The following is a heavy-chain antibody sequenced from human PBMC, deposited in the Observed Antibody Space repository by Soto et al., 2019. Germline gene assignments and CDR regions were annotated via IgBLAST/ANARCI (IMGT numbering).Heavy chain of an antibody. CDR2: IIPIFGTA. D-gene: IGHD1-26*01. Sequence: GASVKVSCKASGGTFSSYAISWVRQAPGQGLEWMGGIIPIFGTANYAQKFQGRVTITADESTSTAYMELSSLRSEDTAVYYCAGRREEGALYYFDYWGQGTLVTVSS. CDR3: AGRREEGALYYFDY. CDR1: GGTFSSYA. V-gene: IGHV1-69*13. J-gene: IGHJ4*02.